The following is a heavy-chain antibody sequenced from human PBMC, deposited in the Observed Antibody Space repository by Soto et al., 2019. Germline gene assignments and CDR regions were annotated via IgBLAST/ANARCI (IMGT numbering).Heavy chain of an antibody. CDR3: AKERGSSPSCYDMDV. Sequence: EVQLLESGGGLVQPGGSLRLSCEASGFTFSSYAMRWVRQAPGKGLEYVSSISGSGDSPYYADSVKGRFTISRDNSKNTLYLQMNSLRAEDRAVYYCAKERGSSPSCYDMDVWGQGTTVTVSS. V-gene: IGHV3-23*01. CDR1: GFTFSSYA. D-gene: IGHD2-2*01. J-gene: IGHJ6*02. CDR2: ISGSGDSP.